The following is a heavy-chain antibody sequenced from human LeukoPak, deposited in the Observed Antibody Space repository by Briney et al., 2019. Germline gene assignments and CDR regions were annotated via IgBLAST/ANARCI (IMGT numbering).Heavy chain of an antibody. CDR1: SGSITGYY. D-gene: IGHD4-17*01. CDR3: ARVFRGAVTSDWFDP. J-gene: IGHJ5*02. V-gene: IGHV4-59*01. CDR2: ISDSGST. Sequence: SVTLSLTCTVSSGSITGYYWIWIRQPPGKGLMGISYISDSGSTNYHTSLKSRVTMSVDSSNTEFSLRMNSVTAADTAVYYCARVFRGAVTSDWFDPWGQGTLVSVSS.